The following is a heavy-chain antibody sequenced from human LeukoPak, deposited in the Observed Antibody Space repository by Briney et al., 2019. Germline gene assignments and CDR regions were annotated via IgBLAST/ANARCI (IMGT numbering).Heavy chain of an antibody. CDR3: AKEGATTDIKLVWDY. Sequence: GGTLRLSCAASGFTLSNYGLSWVRQAPGKGLEWGSCITGSGGSTYYADSVKGRFTISRDNSKNTLYLNMNTLRAAATAIYYSAKEGATTDIKLVWDYWGQGTLVTVSS. J-gene: IGHJ4*02. CDR1: GFTLSNYG. D-gene: IGHD1-26*01. V-gene: IGHV3-23*01. CDR2: ITGSGGST.